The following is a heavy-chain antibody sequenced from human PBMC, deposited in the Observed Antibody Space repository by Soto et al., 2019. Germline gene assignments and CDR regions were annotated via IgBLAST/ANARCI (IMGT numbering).Heavy chain of an antibody. D-gene: IGHD2-21*02. CDR2: IYSSGTT. V-gene: IGHV4-4*07. Sequence: PSETLSLTCTVAGGSISGFYWSWVRQPAGKGLEWIGRIYSSGTTKYNPSLRNRVTMSVDTSTDQYSLNLASMTAADTAVYFCARGPFCGDDGYFDVWGQGTQVTVSS. CDR3: ARGPFCGDDGYFDV. CDR1: GGSISGFY. J-gene: IGHJ4*02.